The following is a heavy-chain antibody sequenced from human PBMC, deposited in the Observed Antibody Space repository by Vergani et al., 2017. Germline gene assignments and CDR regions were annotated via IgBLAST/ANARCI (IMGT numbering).Heavy chain of an antibody. Sequence: QLQLQESGSGLVKPSQTLSLTCAVPGGSISSGGYSWSWIRPPPGTGLEWIGYSYHSRSTYYNPSLKGRVTISVDRSKNQFSLKLSSVTAADTAVYYCARVGSSGYYPNWFDPWGQGTLVTVSS. CDR2: SYHSRST. J-gene: IGHJ5*02. V-gene: IGHV4-30-2*01. CDR3: ARVGSSGYYPNWFDP. CDR1: GGSISSGGYS. D-gene: IGHD3-22*01.